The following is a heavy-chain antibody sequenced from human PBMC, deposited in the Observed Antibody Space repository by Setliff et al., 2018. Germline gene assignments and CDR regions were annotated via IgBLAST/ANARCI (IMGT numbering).Heavy chain of an antibody. CDR2: IYTSGST. Sequence: SETLSLTCAVYGGSFSGYYWSWIRQPAGKGLEWIGRIYTSGSTNYNPSLKSRVTIYVDTSKNQFSLKLSSVTAADTAVYYCAATMVRGVIPGGYFDYWGQGTLVTVSS. CDR3: AATMVRGVIPGGYFDY. V-gene: IGHV4-59*10. D-gene: IGHD3-10*01. J-gene: IGHJ4*02. CDR1: GGSFSGYY.